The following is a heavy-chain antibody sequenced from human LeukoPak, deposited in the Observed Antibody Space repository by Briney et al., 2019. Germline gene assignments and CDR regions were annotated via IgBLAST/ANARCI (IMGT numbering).Heavy chain of an antibody. Sequence: SETLSLTCTVSGESLNGHYWGWIRQPPGKGLEWIGSIYYSGNTYYNASLESQVSISIDTSKNQFSLKLTSVTAADTAVYYCARQTGSGLFILPGGQGTLVTVSS. V-gene: IGHV4-39*01. J-gene: IGHJ4*02. CDR2: IYYSGNT. D-gene: IGHD3/OR15-3a*01. CDR1: GESLNGHY. CDR3: ARQTGSGLFILP.